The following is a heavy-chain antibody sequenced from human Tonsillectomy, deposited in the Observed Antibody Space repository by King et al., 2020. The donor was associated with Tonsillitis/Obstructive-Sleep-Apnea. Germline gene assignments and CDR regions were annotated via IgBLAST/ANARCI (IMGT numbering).Heavy chain of an antibody. D-gene: IGHD3-10*01. CDR3: ARDRGVNVKGFDP. Sequence: VQLVESGGGLVQPGGSLRLSCAASGFTFSSYAMHWVRQAPGKGLEYVSAISSNGGSTYYANSVKGRFTISGDNSKNTLYLQMGSLRAEDMAVYYCARDRGVNVKGFDPWGQGTLVTVSS. J-gene: IGHJ5*02. CDR2: ISSNGGST. CDR1: GFTFSSYA. V-gene: IGHV3-64*01.